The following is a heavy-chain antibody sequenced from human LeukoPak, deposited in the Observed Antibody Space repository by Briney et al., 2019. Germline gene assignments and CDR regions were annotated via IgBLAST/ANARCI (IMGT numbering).Heavy chain of an antibody. Sequence: GGSLRLSCAASGFTFSSYSMNWVRQAPGKGLGWVSYISSSSSTIYYADSVRGRFTISRDNAKNSLYLQINSLRAEDTAVYYCTRDHHRRHYDSQARNTFDIWGQGTMVTVSS. CDR2: ISSSSSTI. CDR3: TRDHHRRHYDSQARNTFDI. CDR1: GFTFSSYS. V-gene: IGHV3-48*01. D-gene: IGHD3-22*01. J-gene: IGHJ3*02.